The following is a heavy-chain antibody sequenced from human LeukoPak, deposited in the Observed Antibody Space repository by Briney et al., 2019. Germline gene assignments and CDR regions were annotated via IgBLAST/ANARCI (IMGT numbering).Heavy chain of an antibody. D-gene: IGHD1-26*01. J-gene: IGHJ6*03. Sequence: GGSLRLSCAASGFTFSSYTMNWVRQAPGKGLEWISSISSTTSYIYYADSVKGRFTISRDNAKNSLYLQMNSLRAEDTAVYYCARDSGSYYDFYYYYYMDVWGKGPTVTISS. CDR3: ARDSGSYYDFYYYYYMDV. CDR1: GFTFSSYT. V-gene: IGHV3-21*01. CDR2: ISSTTSYI.